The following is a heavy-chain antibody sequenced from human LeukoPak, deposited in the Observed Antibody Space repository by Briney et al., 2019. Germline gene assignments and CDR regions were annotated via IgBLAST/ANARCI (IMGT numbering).Heavy chain of an antibody. Sequence: GRSLRLSCAASGFTFSSYAMHWVRQAPGKGLEWVSVISYDGSNKYYADSVKGRFTISRDNSKNTLYLQMNSLRAEDTAVYYCARALGGVYFDYWGQGTLVTVSS. CDR1: GFTFSSYA. CDR2: ISYDGSNK. V-gene: IGHV3-30*01. CDR3: ARALGGVYFDY. D-gene: IGHD3-10*01. J-gene: IGHJ4*02.